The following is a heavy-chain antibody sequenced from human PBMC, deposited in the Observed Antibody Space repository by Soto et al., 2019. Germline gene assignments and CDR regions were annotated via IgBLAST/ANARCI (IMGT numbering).Heavy chain of an antibody. D-gene: IGHD3-10*01. Sequence: EVQLLESGGGLVQPGGSLRLSCTASGFTFSTYAMTWVLQAPGKGLEWVSAISGGGGPTYYADSLKCRFTISRVNSKNTLFLQMNSLSADDTSVYYCAKVSRFLDSGLIWGQWTLVTVSS. CDR2: ISGGGGPT. CDR3: AKVSRFLDSGLI. V-gene: IGHV3-23*01. J-gene: IGHJ3*02. CDR1: GFTFSTYA.